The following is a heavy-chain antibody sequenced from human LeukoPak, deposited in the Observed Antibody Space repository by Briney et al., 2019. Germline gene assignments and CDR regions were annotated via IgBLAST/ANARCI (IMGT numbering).Heavy chain of an antibody. CDR2: INPNSGGT. Sequence: ASVKVSCKASGYTFTGYYVHWVRQAPGQGLEWMGWINPNSGGTNYAQEFQGRVTMTRDTSISTAYMELSRLRSDDTAVYYCARGGPDYWGQGTLVTVSS. CDR3: ARGGPDY. V-gene: IGHV1-2*02. J-gene: IGHJ4*02. CDR1: GYTFTGYY.